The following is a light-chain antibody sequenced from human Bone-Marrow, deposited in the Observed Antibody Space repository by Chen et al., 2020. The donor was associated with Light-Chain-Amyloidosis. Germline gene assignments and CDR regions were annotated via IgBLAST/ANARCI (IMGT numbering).Light chain of an antibody. CDR3: HQFGTSPWT. Sequence: EIVLTQSPDTLSLSPGERVTLSCRASQNIDWGYLNWYQQKLGQAPRLLIYGASSRANGVPDRFSDSGSGTDFTLTISKLEPEDVAVYYCHQFGTSPWTFGRGTKVEIK. J-gene: IGKJ1*01. CDR1: QNIDWGY. CDR2: GAS. V-gene: IGKV3-20*01.